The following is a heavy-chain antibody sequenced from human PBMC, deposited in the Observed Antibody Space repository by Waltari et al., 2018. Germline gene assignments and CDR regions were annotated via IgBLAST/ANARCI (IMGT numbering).Heavy chain of an antibody. CDR1: GVSLSGYS. Sequence: QVQLQQWGAGLLEPSETLSLTCAVYGVSLSGYSWSWLRQTPGKGLEWIGEINYSGNAHYNSSLKSRVTISVDTYKNLIFLKLSSVTAADTAVYYCARDLGIGCSSSSCYGGALDSWGQGTMVTVSS. D-gene: IGHD2-2*01. J-gene: IGHJ3*01. V-gene: IGHV4-34*02. CDR2: INYSGNA. CDR3: ARDLGIGCSSSSCYGGALDS.